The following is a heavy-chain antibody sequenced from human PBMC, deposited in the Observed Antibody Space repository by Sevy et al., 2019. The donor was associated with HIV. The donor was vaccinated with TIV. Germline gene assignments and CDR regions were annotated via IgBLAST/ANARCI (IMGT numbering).Heavy chain of an antibody. CDR3: AILGVDCVSTNCYGMRSLSFDF. V-gene: IGHV3-30-3*01. D-gene: IGHD2-2*01. Sequence: GGSQRLSCAASGFTFSSFAMHWVRQAPGKGLEWVAVISYDGSSKYYPDSVKGRFTISRDNAKNTPYLQMNRLRPEDTAVYFCAILGVDCVSTNCYGMRSLSFDFWGQGTLVTVSS. J-gene: IGHJ4*02. CDR2: ISYDGSSK. CDR1: GFTFSSFA.